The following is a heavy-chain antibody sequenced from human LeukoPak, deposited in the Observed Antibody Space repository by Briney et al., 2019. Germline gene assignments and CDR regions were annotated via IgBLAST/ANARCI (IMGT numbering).Heavy chain of an antibody. D-gene: IGHD3-3*01. CDR2: IVVGSGNT. J-gene: IGHJ4*02. CDR1: GFTFTSSA. V-gene: IGHV1-58*01. Sequence: SVKVSCKASGFTFTSSAVQWVRQARGQRLEWIGWIVVGSGNTNYAQKFQERVTITRDMSTSIAYMELSSLRSEDTAVYYCAAISAYYDFWSGIDYDYWGQGTLVTVSS. CDR3: AAISAYYDFWSGIDYDY.